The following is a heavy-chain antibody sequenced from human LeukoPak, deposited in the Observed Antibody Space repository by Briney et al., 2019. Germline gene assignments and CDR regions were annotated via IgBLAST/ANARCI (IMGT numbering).Heavy chain of an antibody. CDR1: GGSISSYY. D-gene: IGHD6-13*01. V-gene: IGHV4-4*07. CDR2: IYTSGST. Sequence: PSETLSLTCTVSGGSISSYYWSWIRQPAGKGLEWIGRIYTSGSTNYNPSLKSRVTMSVDTPKNQFSLMLRSVTAADTAVYYCARQGSSPRLPYYYYMDVWGKGTTVTISS. J-gene: IGHJ6*03. CDR3: ARQGSSPRLPYYYYMDV.